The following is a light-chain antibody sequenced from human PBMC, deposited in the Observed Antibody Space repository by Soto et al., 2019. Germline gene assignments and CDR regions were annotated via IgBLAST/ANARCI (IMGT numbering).Light chain of an antibody. CDR1: QGISSY. J-gene: IGKJ1*01. Sequence: MQLTQSPSSLCASLGDRVTITWGASQGISSYLAWHQQKPGKAPKLLIYAASSLQSGVPSRFSGSGSGTDFTLTISSLQTEDFATYYGQQSYSTLGTFGQGTKVDIK. CDR2: AAS. V-gene: IGKV1-39*01. CDR3: QQSYSTLGT.